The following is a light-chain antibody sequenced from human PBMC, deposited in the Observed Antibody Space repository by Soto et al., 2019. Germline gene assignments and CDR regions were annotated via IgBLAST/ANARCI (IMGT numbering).Light chain of an antibody. CDR3: QQYNNWPPWT. Sequence: ELLMTQSPATLSVSPGDSATLSCRDSQSVSSNLAWYQQKPGQAPRLLIYGAYTRATGIPARFSGSGSGTEFTLTISGLQSEDFAVYYCQQYNNWPPWTCGQGTKVDIK. J-gene: IGKJ1*01. CDR1: QSVSSN. V-gene: IGKV3-15*01. CDR2: GAY.